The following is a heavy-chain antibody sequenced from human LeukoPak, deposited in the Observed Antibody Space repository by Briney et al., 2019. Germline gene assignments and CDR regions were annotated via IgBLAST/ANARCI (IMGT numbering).Heavy chain of an antibody. CDR1: GGTFSSYA. CDR3: ARVGANCSSTSCSNWFDP. D-gene: IGHD2-2*01. J-gene: IGHJ5*02. CDR2: IIPILGIA. Sequence: SVKVSCKASGGTFSSYAISWVRQAPGQGLEWMGRIIPILGIANYAQKFQGRVTITADKSTSTAYMELSSLRSEDTAVYYCARVGANCSSTSCSNWFDPWGQGTLVPVSS. V-gene: IGHV1-69*04.